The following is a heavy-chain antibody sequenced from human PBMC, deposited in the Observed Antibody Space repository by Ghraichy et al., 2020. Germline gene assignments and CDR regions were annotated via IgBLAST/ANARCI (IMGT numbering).Heavy chain of an antibody. D-gene: IGHD3-10*01. CDR2: IHYDGNNK. Sequence: GGSLRLSCAASGFPFSAYGMHWVRQAPGKGLEWVTFIHYDGNNKYYVDSVKGRFTISRDNSKNTLYLQMNSLRAEDTAVYYCAKDRDDSGNYYGYFDSWGQGTLVTVSS. J-gene: IGHJ4*02. V-gene: IGHV3-30*02. CDR3: AKDRDDSGNYYGYFDS. CDR1: GFPFSAYG.